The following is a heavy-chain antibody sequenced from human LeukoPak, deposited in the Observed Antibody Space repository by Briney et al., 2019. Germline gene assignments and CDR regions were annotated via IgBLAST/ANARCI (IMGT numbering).Heavy chain of an antibody. CDR1: GGSISSSSYY. CDR3: ARQDYGDYPPGY. Sequence: PSETLSLTCTVSGGSISSSSYYWGWIRQPPGKGLEWIGSIYYSGSTYYNPSLKSRVTISVDTSKNQFSLKLSSVTAADTAVYYCARQDYGDYPPGYWGQGTLVTVSS. D-gene: IGHD4-17*01. CDR2: IYYSGST. J-gene: IGHJ4*02. V-gene: IGHV4-39*07.